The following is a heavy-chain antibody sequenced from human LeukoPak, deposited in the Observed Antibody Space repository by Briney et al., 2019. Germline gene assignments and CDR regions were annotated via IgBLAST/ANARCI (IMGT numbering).Heavy chain of an antibody. D-gene: IGHD4-17*01. J-gene: IGHJ4*02. V-gene: IGHV3-23*01. CDR2: ISGSGGST. CDR1: GLTFSSSG. CDR3: ARTFRHGAFDY. Sequence: GGTLRLSCAASGLTFSSSGMSWVRQAPGKGLEWVSGISGSGGSTYYADSVKGRFTISRDNAKNSLYLQMSSLRAEDTAVYYCARTFRHGAFDYWGQGTLVTVSS.